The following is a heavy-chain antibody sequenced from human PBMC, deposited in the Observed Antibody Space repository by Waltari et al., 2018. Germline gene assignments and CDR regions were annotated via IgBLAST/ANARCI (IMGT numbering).Heavy chain of an antibody. CDR2: INHSGST. CDR1: GGSFSGYY. V-gene: IGHV4-34*01. D-gene: IGHD6-13*01. CDR3: AREEYGYSDAFDI. J-gene: IGHJ3*02. Sequence: QVQLQQWGAGLLQPSETLSLTCAVYGGSFSGYYWSWIRQPPGKGLEWIGEINHSGSTNYNPSLKSRVTISVDTSKNQFSLKLSSVTAADTAVYYCAREEYGYSDAFDIWGQGTMVTVSS.